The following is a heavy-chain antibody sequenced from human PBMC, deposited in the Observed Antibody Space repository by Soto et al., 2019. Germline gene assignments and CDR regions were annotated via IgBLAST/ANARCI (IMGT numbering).Heavy chain of an antibody. D-gene: IGHD3-22*01. CDR2: IYYSVTT. V-gene: IGHV4-59*01. CDR1: GGSISSYY. Sequence: TLSLTCTVSGGSISSYYWSWIRQPPGKGLEWIGYIYYSVTTNYNPSLKSRVTISVDTSKNQFSLKLSSVTAADTAVYYCARGPTYYYDSSGYYLFDYWGQGTLVTVSS. J-gene: IGHJ4*02. CDR3: ARGPTYYYDSSGYYLFDY.